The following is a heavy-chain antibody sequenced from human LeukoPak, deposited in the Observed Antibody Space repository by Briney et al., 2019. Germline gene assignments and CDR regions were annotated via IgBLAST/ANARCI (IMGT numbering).Heavy chain of an antibody. J-gene: IGHJ3*02. CDR1: GYTFTGYY. Sequence: ASVKVSCKASGYTFTGYYMHWVRQAPGQGLEWMGWMNSNSGDTKYAQKFQGRVTMTRDTSITTAYMDLTRLRSDDTAVYYCARGYCGSTSCPPDAFDIWGQGTMVTVSS. V-gene: IGHV1-2*02. D-gene: IGHD2-2*01. CDR2: MNSNSGDT. CDR3: ARGYCGSTSCPPDAFDI.